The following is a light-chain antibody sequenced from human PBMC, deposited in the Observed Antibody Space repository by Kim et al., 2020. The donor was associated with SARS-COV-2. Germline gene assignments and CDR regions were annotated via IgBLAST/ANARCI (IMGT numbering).Light chain of an antibody. CDR1: NIGLKS. CDR3: QVWDGISEFV. V-gene: IGLV3-21*04. Sequence: APGKTARITGGGDNIGLKSVHWYQQKPGQAPLLVIYYDSDRPSGIPERFSGSNSGNTATLTISRVEAGDEGDYYCQVWDGISEFVFGTGTQLTVL. J-gene: IGLJ1*01. CDR2: YDS.